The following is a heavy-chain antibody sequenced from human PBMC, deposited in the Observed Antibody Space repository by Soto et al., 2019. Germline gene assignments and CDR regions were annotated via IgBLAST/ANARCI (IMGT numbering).Heavy chain of an antibody. CDR1: GYTFTSYD. Sequence: ASVKVSCKASGYTFTSYDINWVRQATGQGLEWMGWMNPNSGNTGYAQKFQGRVTMTRNTSISTAYMELSSLRSEDTAVYYCARGGWASWYYYYYGMDVWGQGPTVTVSS. V-gene: IGHV1-8*01. CDR3: ARGGWASWYYYYYGMDV. D-gene: IGHD3-16*01. J-gene: IGHJ6*02. CDR2: MNPNSGNT.